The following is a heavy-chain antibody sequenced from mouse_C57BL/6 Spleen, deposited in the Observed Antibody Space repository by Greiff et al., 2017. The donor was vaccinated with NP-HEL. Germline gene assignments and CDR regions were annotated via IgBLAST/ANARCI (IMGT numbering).Heavy chain of an antibody. CDR3: AIGHYYGSSYNY. V-gene: IGHV1-47*01. CDR2: FHPYNDDT. Sequence: QVQLKQSGAELVKPGASVKMSCKASGYTFTTYPIEWMKQNHGKSLEWIGNFHPYNDDTKYNEKFKGKATLTVEKSSSTVYLELSRLTSDDSAVYYCAIGHYYGSSYNYWGQGTTLTVSS. D-gene: IGHD1-1*01. J-gene: IGHJ2*01. CDR1: GYTFTTYP.